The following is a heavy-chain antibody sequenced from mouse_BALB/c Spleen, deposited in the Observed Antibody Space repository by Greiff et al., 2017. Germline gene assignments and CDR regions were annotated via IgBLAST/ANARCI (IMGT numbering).Heavy chain of an antibody. J-gene: IGHJ3*01. CDR1: GYTFTDYE. Sequence: VQLQQPGAELVRPGASVTLSCKASGYTFTDYEMHWVKQTPVHGLEWIGAIDPETGGTAYNQKFKGKATLTADKSSSTAYMELRSLTSEDSAVYYCTRRETGWFAYWGQGTLVTVSA. CDR2: IDPETGGT. CDR3: TRRETGWFAY. V-gene: IGHV1-15*01. D-gene: IGHD4-1*01.